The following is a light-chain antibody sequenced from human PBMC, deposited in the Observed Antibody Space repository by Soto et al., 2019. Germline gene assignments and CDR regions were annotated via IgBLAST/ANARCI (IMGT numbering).Light chain of an antibody. CDR1: QSISSW. Sequence: DIQMTQSPSTLSASVGDRVTITCRASQSISSWLAWYQQKPGKAPKLLIYDVSSLESGVPSRFSGSGSGTEFTLTIRSLQPDDSATYYCQQYNTFWTFGQGTKVDIK. J-gene: IGKJ1*01. CDR3: QQYNTFWT. CDR2: DVS. V-gene: IGKV1-5*01.